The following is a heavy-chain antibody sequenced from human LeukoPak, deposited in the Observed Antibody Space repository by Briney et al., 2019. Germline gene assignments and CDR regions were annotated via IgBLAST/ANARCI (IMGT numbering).Heavy chain of an antibody. J-gene: IGHJ6*03. D-gene: IGHD2-2*01. CDR3: ARGVPATNYYYYYMDV. V-gene: IGHV3-7*01. CDR2: IKQDGSEK. Sequence: PGGSLRLSCAASGFTFSTYWMSWVRQAPGKGLGWVANIKQDGSEKYYVDSVKGRFTISRDNAKNSLYLQMNSLRAEDTAVYYCARGVPATNYYYYYMDVWGKGTTVTVSS. CDR1: GFTFSTYW.